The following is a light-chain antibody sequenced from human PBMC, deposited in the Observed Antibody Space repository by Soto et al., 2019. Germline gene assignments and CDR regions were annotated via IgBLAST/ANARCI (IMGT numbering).Light chain of an antibody. CDR2: AAS. V-gene: IGKV3-20*01. Sequence: EIVLTQSPGTLSLSPGEGATLSCRASQTVTVNSLAWYQQTPGQTPRLLIYAASTRATGIPDRFNGSGSGTDFVLTISRLEPEDFAMCYCQQYGDSPFTFGPGTKVDI. CDR1: QTVTVNS. J-gene: IGKJ3*01. CDR3: QQYGDSPFT.